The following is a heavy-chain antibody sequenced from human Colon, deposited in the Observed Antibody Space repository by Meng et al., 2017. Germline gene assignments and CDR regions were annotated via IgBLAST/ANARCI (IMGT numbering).Heavy chain of an antibody. J-gene: IGHJ6*02. CDR3: ASFSVVLPREKTASEGSGV. CDR1: GFTFNNYW. V-gene: IGHV3-74*01. CDR2: ISSDGGTT. Sequence: GGSLRLSCAASGFTFNNYWMHWVRQAPGKGLEWVSRISSDGGTTTYADSVKGRFTISRDNAKSTVYLQMNSLRAEDTAVYYCASFSVVLPREKTASEGSGVWGQGTTVTVSS. D-gene: IGHD2/OR15-2a*01.